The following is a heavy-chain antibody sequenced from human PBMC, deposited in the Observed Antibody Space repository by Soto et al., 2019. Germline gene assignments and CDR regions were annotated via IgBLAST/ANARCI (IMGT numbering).Heavy chain of an antibody. CDR1: GYTLTELS. CDR2: FDPEDGET. J-gene: IGHJ6*02. D-gene: IGHD3-22*01. CDR3: ATASNHYGSNGPHYYYYGMDV. Sequence: ASVKVSCKVSGYTLTELSMHWVRQAPGKGLXWMGGFDPEDGETIYAEKFQGRVTMTGDTSTDTAYMELSSLRSEDTAVYYCATASNHYGSNGPHYYYYGMDVWGQGTTVTVSS. V-gene: IGHV1-24*01.